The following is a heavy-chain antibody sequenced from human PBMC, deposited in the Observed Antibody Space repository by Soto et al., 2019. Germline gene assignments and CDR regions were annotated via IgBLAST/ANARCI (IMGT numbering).Heavy chain of an antibody. D-gene: IGHD2-2*01. V-gene: IGHV4-4*02. Sequence: TSETLSLTSAVAGGSISSLNWGSWVRQPPGKGLEWIGEIYHSGRTNYNPSLKSRVTISVDKSKNQFSLKLSSVTAADTAVYYCARAGRYCISTSCYGRDYYYGMDVWGQGTTVTVSS. CDR3: ARAGRYCISTSCYGRDYYYGMDV. J-gene: IGHJ6*02. CDR2: IYHSGRT. CDR1: GGSISSLNW.